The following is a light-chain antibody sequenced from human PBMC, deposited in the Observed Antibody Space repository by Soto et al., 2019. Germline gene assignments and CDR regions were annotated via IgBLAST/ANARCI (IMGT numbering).Light chain of an antibody. CDR1: SSDVGSYNL. J-gene: IGLJ2*01. CDR2: EGS. Sequence: QSVLTQPASVSGSPGQSITISCTGTSSDVGSYNLVSWYQQHPGKAPELMIYEGSKRPSGVSNRFSGSKSGNTASLTISGLQAEDEADYYCCSYAGSSTLVFGGGTQRPS. V-gene: IGLV2-23*01. CDR3: CSYAGSSTLV.